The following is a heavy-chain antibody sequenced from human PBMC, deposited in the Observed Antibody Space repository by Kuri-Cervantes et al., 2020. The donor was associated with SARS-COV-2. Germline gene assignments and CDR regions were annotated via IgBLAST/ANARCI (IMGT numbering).Heavy chain of an antibody. CDR2: INHGGST. CDR3: ARGSPGY. J-gene: IGHJ4*02. V-gene: IGHV4-34*01. Sequence: ESLKISCAVYGGSFSDYAWTWIRQTPEKGLEWIGQINHGGSTSYNPSLKSRVTISVDTSKRQFSLKLTSVTVADTAAYYCARGSPGYWGQGTLVTVSS. CDR1: GGSFSDYA.